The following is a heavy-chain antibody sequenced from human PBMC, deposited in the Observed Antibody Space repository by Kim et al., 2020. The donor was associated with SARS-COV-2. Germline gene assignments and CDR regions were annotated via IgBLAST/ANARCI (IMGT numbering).Heavy chain of an antibody. Sequence: SETLSLTCAVYGGSFSGYYWSWIRQPPGKGLEWIGEINHSGSTNYNPSLKSRVTISVDTSKNQFSLKLSSVTAADTAVYYCARGPDWLWRNEFYFDYWG. V-gene: IGHV4-34*01. CDR1: GGSFSGYY. CDR2: INHSGST. J-gene: IGHJ4*01. D-gene: IGHD3-9*01. CDR3: ARGPDWLWRNEFYFDY.